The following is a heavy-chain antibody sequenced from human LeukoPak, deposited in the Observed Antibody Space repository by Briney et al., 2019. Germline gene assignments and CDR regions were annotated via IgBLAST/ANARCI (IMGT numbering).Heavy chain of an antibody. V-gene: IGHV4-34*01. J-gene: IGHJ6*03. CDR2: INHSGST. CDR3: AREKQLLWFGEFGEYYMDV. CDR1: GGSFSGYY. D-gene: IGHD3-10*01. Sequence: SETLSLTCAVYGGSFSGYYWSWIRQPPGKGLEWIGEINHSGSTNYNPSLKSRVTISVDTSKNQFSLKLSSVTAADTAVYYCAREKQLLWFGEFGEYYMDVWGKGTTVTISS.